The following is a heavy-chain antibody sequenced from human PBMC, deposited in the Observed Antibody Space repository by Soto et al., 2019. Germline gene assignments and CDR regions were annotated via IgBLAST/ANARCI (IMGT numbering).Heavy chain of an antibody. CDR2: IYSGGST. CDR3: ARDQSYNWNYGMDV. CDR1: GFTVSSNY. V-gene: IGHV3-53*01. J-gene: IGHJ6*02. D-gene: IGHD1-1*01. Sequence: GGSLRLSCAASGFTVSSNYMSWVRQAPGKGLEWVSVIYSGGSTYYADSVKGRFTISRDNSKNTLYLQMNSLRAEDTAVYYCARDQSYNWNYGMDVWGQGTTVTVSS.